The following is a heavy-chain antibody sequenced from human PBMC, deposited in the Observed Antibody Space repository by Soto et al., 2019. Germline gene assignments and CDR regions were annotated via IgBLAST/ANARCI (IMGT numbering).Heavy chain of an antibody. CDR2: LYHTGNT. CDR1: GGSVSSSY. Sequence: QLQLQESGPGLVKPSETLSLTCTVSGGSVSSSYWGWIRQPPGKGLEWIGTLYHTGNTFYSPSLKSRVTISVDTSRNQLSLKLSSVTAADTATYYCLGATGNIRAYWGRGILVTVSS. V-gene: IGHV4-39*01. J-gene: IGHJ4*02. CDR3: LGATGNIRAY. D-gene: IGHD7-27*01.